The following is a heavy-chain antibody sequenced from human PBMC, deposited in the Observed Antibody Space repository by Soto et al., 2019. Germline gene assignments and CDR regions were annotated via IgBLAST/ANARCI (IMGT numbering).Heavy chain of an antibody. D-gene: IGHD1-26*01. Sequence: QLQLQESGPGLVKPSENLSLTCTVYGVAISSSNHYWDWIRQPPGKGLEWIGSMYYTGSTYYNPSLKSRVAISVDKSNNQFSLKSSSVTSADTAVYYCARGIVPTNMLWDCMDVWGQGTTVTVSS. CDR2: MYYTGST. J-gene: IGHJ6*02. CDR3: ARGIVPTNMLWDCMDV. V-gene: IGHV4-39*01. CDR1: GVAISSSNHY.